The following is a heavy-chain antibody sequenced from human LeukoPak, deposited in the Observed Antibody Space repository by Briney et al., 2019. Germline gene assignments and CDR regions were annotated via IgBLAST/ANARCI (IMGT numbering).Heavy chain of an antibody. D-gene: IGHD4-17*01. J-gene: IGHJ2*01. CDR2: ISWNSGSI. V-gene: IGHV3-9*01. Sequence: PGRSLRLSCAASGFTLDDYAMHWVRQAPGKGLEWVSGISWNSGSIGYADSVKGRFTISRDNAETSLHLQMNSLRAEDTAVYYCARGGNHGDYWYFDLWGRGTLVTVSS. CDR3: ARGGNHGDYWYFDL. CDR1: GFTLDDYA.